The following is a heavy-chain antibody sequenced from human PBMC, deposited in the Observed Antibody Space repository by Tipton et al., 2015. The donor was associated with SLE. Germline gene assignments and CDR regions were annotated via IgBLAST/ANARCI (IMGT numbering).Heavy chain of an antibody. V-gene: IGHV3-7*01. CDR3: ARETIKHPRGYYYYYGMDV. J-gene: IGHJ6*02. CDR1: GFTFSSYW. Sequence: LSLTCAASGFTFSSYWMSWVRQAPGKGLEWVANIKQDGSEKYYVDSVKGRFTISRDNAKNSLYLQMNSLRAEDTAVYYCARETIKHPRGYYYYYGMDVWGQGTTVTVSS. CDR2: IKQDGSEK. D-gene: IGHD3-9*01.